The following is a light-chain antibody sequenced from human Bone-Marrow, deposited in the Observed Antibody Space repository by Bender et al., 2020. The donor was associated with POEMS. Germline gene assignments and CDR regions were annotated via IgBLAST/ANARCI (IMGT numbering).Light chain of an antibody. V-gene: IGLV1-44*01. CDR2: NDN. CDR3: AAWDNSLTAAV. Sequence: QSVLTQPPSASGTPGQTVTISCSGSSSNSGANTVNWYQHFPGTAPKFLIYNDNKRPSGVPDRFSGSKSGTTASLAISGLHSEDEADYYCAAWDNSLTAAVFGGGTQLTVL. CDR1: SSNSGANT. J-gene: IGLJ7*01.